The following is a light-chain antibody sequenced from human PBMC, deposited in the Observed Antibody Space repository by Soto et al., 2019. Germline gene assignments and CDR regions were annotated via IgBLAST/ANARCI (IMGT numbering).Light chain of an antibody. CDR1: QGISNY. J-gene: IGKJ3*01. CDR2: AAS. CDR3: HKYNSAPFT. Sequence: DIQMTQSPSSLSASVGDRGAITCRASQGISNYLAWYQQKPGKVPKRLIYAASTLQSGVPSRLSGSGSGTDFTLKISSVQPEDVATYYCHKYNSAPFTFRHGPKVDI. V-gene: IGKV1-27*01.